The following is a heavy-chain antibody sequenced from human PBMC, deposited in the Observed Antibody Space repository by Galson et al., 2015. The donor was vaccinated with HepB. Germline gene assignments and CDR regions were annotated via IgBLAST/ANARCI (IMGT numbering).Heavy chain of an antibody. V-gene: IGHV3-30*18. D-gene: IGHD2-2*01. CDR3: AKGPYPYYYMDV. Sequence: SLRLSCAASGFTFSSYGMHWVRQAPGKGLEWVAVISYDGSNKYYADSVKGRFTISRDNSKNTLYLQMNSLRAEDTAVYYCAKGPYPYYYMDVWGKGTTVTVSS. CDR1: GFTFSSYG. J-gene: IGHJ6*03. CDR2: ISYDGSNK.